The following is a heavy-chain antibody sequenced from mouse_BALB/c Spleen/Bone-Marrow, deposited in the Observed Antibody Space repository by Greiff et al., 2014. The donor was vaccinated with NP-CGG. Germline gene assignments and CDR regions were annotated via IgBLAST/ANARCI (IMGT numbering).Heavy chain of an antibody. J-gene: IGHJ3*01. V-gene: IGHV1-5*01. Sequence: EVQLQQSGTVLARPGASLRMSCKASGYTFTNYWINWIKQRPGQGLEWIGAIYPGNNDAKYTQKFKAKAKLTAVTSTSTADMELSSLTNEDSAVYYCARNWDWVFAYWGKGLWSLSLQ. D-gene: IGHD4-1*01. CDR3: ARNWDWVFAY. CDR1: GYTFTNYW. CDR2: IYPGNNDA.